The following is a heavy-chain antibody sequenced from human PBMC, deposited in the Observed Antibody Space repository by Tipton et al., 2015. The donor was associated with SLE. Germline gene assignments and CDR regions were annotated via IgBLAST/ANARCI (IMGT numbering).Heavy chain of an antibody. J-gene: IGHJ4*02. Sequence: TLSLTCSVSGGSISGTNYYWDWIRQPPGKGLEWIGEINYSGSTNYNPSLESRVTLSVDASKDQFSLRLTPVTAADTAVYYCVVCSPSSCSYFDYWGQGRLVTVSS. CDR3: VVCSPSSCSYFDY. CDR2: INYSGST. V-gene: IGHV4-39*07. D-gene: IGHD2-2*01. CDR1: GGSISGTNYY.